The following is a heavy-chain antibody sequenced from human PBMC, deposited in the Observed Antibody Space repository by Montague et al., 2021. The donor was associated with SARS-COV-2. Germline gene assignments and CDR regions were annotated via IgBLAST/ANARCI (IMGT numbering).Heavy chain of an antibody. CDR1: GFTFSSYA. Sequence: SLRLSCAVSGFTFSSYAMSWVRQAPGKGLEWVSVISGSGGSTYYADSXXGRFTISRDNSKNTLYLQMNSLRAEDTAVYYCAKGLSSGSYYSSYFDYWGQGTLVTVSS. CDR3: AKGLSSGSYYSSYFDY. D-gene: IGHD3-10*01. V-gene: IGHV3-23*01. CDR2: ISGSGGST. J-gene: IGHJ4*02.